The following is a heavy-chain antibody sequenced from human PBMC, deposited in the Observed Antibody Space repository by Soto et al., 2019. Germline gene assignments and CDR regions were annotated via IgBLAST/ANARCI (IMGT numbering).Heavy chain of an antibody. D-gene: IGHD2-15*01. CDR2: INDSGTT. Sequence: SETLSLTCAIYGGSFSGFYWSWIRQPPGKGLEWIGEINDSGTTNYNPSLKSRVTISADTSKTHFSLRLTSVTAADTAVYYCAIEPAQNVYSHSGMDFLGQVTT. V-gene: IGHV4-34*01. J-gene: IGHJ6*02. CDR3: AIEPAQNVYSHSGMDF. CDR1: GGSFSGFY.